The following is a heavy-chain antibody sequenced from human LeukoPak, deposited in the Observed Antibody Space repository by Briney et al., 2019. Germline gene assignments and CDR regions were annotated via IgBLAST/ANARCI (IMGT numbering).Heavy chain of an antibody. CDR2: IYTTGST. CDR1: SGSISSYY. D-gene: IGHD3-22*01. Sequence: SETLSLTCTVSSGSISSYYWSWIRQPAGKGLELIGRIYTTGSTTYNPSLKSRVTMSLDTSKNQFSLKLSSVTAADTAVYYCARGYLPSSGYFYYFDYWGQGTLVTVSS. V-gene: IGHV4-4*07. J-gene: IGHJ4*02. CDR3: ARGYLPSSGYFYYFDY.